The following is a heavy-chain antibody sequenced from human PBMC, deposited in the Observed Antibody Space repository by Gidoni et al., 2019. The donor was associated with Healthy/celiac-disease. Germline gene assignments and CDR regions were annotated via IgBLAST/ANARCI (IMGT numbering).Heavy chain of an antibody. Sequence: EVQLVESGGGLVQPGRSLRLSCTAPGSTSGDYAMRWVRQAPGEGLEWVGFIRSKAYGGTTEYAASVKGRFSISRDDSKSIAYLQMNSLKTEDTAVYYCTRDFYDILTGYSDYWGQGTLVTVSS. D-gene: IGHD3-9*01. CDR2: IRSKAYGGTT. J-gene: IGHJ4*02. V-gene: IGHV3-49*04. CDR1: GSTSGDYA. CDR3: TRDFYDILTGYSDY.